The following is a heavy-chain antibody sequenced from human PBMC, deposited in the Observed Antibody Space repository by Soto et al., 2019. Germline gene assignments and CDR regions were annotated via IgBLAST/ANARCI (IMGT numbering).Heavy chain of an antibody. CDR1: GDTFSFYT. J-gene: IGHJ4*02. CDR3: ATNYGSGYRAFDF. CDR2: INPILSMS. Sequence: QVPLVQSGAEVKQPGSSVKVSCKASGDTFSFYTINWVRQAPGLGLEWLGRINPILSMSNYAQYFQGRVTITADKSTSTAYMELSSLRSEDTAMYYCATNYGSGYRAFDFWGQGALVTVSS. V-gene: IGHV1-69*02. D-gene: IGHD3-10*01.